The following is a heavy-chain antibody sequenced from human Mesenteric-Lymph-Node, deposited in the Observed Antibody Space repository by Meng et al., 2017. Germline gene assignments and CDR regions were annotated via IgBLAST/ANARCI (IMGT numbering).Heavy chain of an antibody. V-gene: IGHV4-39*07. CDR1: GGSISSYY. CDR2: IYHSGST. J-gene: IGHJ4*02. Sequence: SETLSLTCTVSGGSISSYYWGWIRQPPGKGLEWIGSIYHSGSTYYNPSLKSRVTISIDTSKNQFSLKLNSVTAADTAVYYCARGRNLHIFDSWGQGPLVTVSS. CDR3: ARGRNLHIFDS.